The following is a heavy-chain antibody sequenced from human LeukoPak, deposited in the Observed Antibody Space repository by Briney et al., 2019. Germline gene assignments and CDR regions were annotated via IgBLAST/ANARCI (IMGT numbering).Heavy chain of an antibody. CDR2: ISGSGGST. V-gene: IGHV3-23*01. CDR1: GFTFGNYA. D-gene: IGHD3-22*01. Sequence: GGSLRLSCSVSGFTFGNYAMHWVRQAPGKGLEWVSAISGSGGSTYYADSVKGRFTISRDNSKNTLYLQMNSLRAEDTAVYYCAKDGGKHYYDSSGSDWWGQGTLVTVSS. CDR3: AKDGGKHYYDSSGSDW. J-gene: IGHJ4*02.